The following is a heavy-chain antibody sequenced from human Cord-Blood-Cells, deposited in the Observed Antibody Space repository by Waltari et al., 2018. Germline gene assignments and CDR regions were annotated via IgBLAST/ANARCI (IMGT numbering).Heavy chain of an antibody. CDR2: IYYSGST. CDR1: GGSISSYY. J-gene: IGHJ4*02. D-gene: IGHD2-2*01. V-gene: IGHV4-59*01. CDR3: AREGVVPAAMSYYFDY. Sequence: QVQLQESGPGLVKPSETLSLTCTVSGGSISSYYWSWIRQPPGKGLEWIGYIYYSGSTNYNPSLKSRVTISVDTSKNQFSLKLSSVTAADTAVYYCAREGVVPAAMSYYFDYWGQETLVTVSS.